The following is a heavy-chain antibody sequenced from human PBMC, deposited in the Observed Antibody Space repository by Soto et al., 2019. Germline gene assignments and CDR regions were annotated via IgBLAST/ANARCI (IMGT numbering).Heavy chain of an antibody. D-gene: IGHD4-17*01. CDR3: ATGYDYGDYSVTY. CDR2: ISYDGSNK. V-gene: IGHV3-30-3*01. CDR1: GFTFSSYA. Sequence: QVQLVESGGGVVQPGRSLRLSCAASGFTFSSYAMHWVRQAPGKGLEWVAVISYDGSNKYYADSVKGRFTISRDNSKKTLYLQMNSLRAEDTAVYYCATGYDYGDYSVTYWGQGTLVTVSS. J-gene: IGHJ4*02.